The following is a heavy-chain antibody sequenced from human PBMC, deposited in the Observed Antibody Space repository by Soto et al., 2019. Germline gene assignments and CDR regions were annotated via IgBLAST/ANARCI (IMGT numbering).Heavy chain of an antibody. V-gene: IGHV3-30-3*01. CDR3: ARWQNGVNSGVCWYFDL. J-gene: IGHJ2*01. Sequence: QVQLVESGGGVVQPGRSLRLSCAASGFTFSSYAMHWVRQDPGKGLEWVAVISYDGSNKYYADSVKGLFTIFRDKSKNTLYLQINILRAEYTSVYYCARWQNGVNSGVCWYFDLCCRVTLVTLSS. D-gene: IGHD4-17*01. CDR2: ISYDGSNK. CDR1: GFTFSSYA.